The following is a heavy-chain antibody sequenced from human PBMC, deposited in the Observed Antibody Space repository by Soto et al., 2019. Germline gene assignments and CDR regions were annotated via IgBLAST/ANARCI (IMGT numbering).Heavy chain of an antibody. CDR1: GFSLSTSGVG. Sequence: QITLKESGPPLVKPTQTLTLTCTFSGFSLSTSGVGVGWIRQPPGKALEWLALIYWDDDNRYSPSLKSRLTITKDTSKHQVVLTMTNMDPVDTATYYCAHYGSGSELDYWGQGTLVTVSS. CDR3: AHYGSGSELDY. V-gene: IGHV2-5*02. J-gene: IGHJ4*02. D-gene: IGHD3-10*01. CDR2: IYWDDDN.